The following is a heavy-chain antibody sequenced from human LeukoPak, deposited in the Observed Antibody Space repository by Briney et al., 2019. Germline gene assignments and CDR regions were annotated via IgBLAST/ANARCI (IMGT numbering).Heavy chain of an antibody. V-gene: IGHV3-21*01. CDR2: ISSSSTYI. CDR1: GFTFSSYT. D-gene: IGHD3-10*01. Sequence: GGSLRLSCAASGFTFSSYTMNWVRQAPGKGLEWVSSISSSSTYIYYADSVKGRFTISRDNAKNSLYLQINSLRAEDTAVYHCARVGSWDTFDVWGQGTMVTVSS. CDR3: ARVGSWDTFDV. J-gene: IGHJ3*01.